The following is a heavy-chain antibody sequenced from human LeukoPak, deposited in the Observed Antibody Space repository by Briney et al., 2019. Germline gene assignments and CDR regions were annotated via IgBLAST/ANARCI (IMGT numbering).Heavy chain of an antibody. D-gene: IGHD3-3*01. V-gene: IGHV4-39*01. CDR1: GGSISSSGNY. Sequence: SETLSLTCTVSGGSISSSGNYWDWIRQPPGKGLEWIGSIYYSGSTYYNPSLKSRATISVDTSKNQISLKVSSVTAADSALYFCARQRTSGSASNLRVAQIDSWGQGTLVTVSS. CDR3: ARQRTSGSASNLRVAQIDS. CDR2: IYYSGST. J-gene: IGHJ4*02.